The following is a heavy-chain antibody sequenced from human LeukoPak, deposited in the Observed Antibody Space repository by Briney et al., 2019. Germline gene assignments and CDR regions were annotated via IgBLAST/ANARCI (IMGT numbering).Heavy chain of an antibody. CDR2: IYYSGST. D-gene: IGHD3-10*01. V-gene: IGHV4-39*01. CDR1: GGSISSSSYY. J-gene: IGHJ4*02. CDR3: ARLRKPRIYYYGSGSYYSPFHY. Sequence: SETLSLTCTLSGGSISSSSYYWGWIRQPPGKGLEWIGSIYYSGSTYYNPSLKSRVTISVDTSKNQFSLKLSSVTAADTAVYYCARLRKPRIYYYGSGSYYSPFHYWGQGTLVTVSS.